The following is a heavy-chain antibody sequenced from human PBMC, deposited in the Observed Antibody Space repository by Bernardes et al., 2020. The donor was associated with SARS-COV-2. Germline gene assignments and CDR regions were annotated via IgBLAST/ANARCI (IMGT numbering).Heavy chain of an antibody. J-gene: IGHJ4*02. CDR3: ARDFGGGENDY. Sequence: GGSLRLSCAASGFTFSSYWMTWVRQAPGMGLEWVANINQDESEKYCVDSVKGRFTISRDNAKNSLYLQMNSLRPEDTALYYCARDFGGGENDYWGQGTLVTVSS. D-gene: IGHD3-3*01. V-gene: IGHV3-7*03. CDR2: INQDESEK. CDR1: GFTFSSYW.